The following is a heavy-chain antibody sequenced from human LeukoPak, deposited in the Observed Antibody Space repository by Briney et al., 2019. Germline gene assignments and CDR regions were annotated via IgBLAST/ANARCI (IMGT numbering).Heavy chain of an antibody. CDR1: GYTFTGYY. J-gene: IGHJ5*02. Sequence: VASVKVSCKASGYTFTGYYMHWVRQAPGQGLEWMGWINPNSGGTNYAQKFQGRVTMTRDTSISTAYMELSRLRSDDTAVYYCARGPSYGDYDPPYKNWFDPWGQGTLVTVSS. V-gene: IGHV1-2*02. CDR2: INPNSGGT. CDR3: ARGPSYGDYDPPYKNWFDP. D-gene: IGHD4-17*01.